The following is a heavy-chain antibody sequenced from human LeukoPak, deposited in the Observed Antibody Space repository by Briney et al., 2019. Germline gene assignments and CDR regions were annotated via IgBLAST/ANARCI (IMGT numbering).Heavy chain of an antibody. D-gene: IGHD3-22*01. CDR1: GFTLSSYS. J-gene: IGHJ4*02. CDR3: ARGQEYYYDSSAYSKFDY. CDR2: ISSSSSYI. Sequence: GGSLRLSCAASGFTLSSYSMNWVRQAPGKGLEWVSFISSSSSYIYYADSVKGRFTISRDNAKNSLYLQMNSLRAEDTALYYCARGQEYYYDSSAYSKFDYWGQGTLVTVSS. V-gene: IGHV3-21*01.